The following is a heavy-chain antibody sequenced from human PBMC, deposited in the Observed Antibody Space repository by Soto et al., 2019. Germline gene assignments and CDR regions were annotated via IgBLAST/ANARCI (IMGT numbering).Heavy chain of an antibody. CDR2: ISNTGSTI. D-gene: IGHD4-17*01. J-gene: IGHJ4*02. CDR1: GFTFTTYS. CDR3: ARGTMTAVSKTDS. V-gene: IGHV3-48*01. Sequence: EVQLVESGGGLVQPGGSLRLSCAASGFTFTTYSMNWVRLAPGKGLEWLSYISNTGSTIYYADSVKGRFTISRDNAKNSFYLQMSGLRVEDTAVYYCARGTMTAVSKTDSWGQGALVTVSS.